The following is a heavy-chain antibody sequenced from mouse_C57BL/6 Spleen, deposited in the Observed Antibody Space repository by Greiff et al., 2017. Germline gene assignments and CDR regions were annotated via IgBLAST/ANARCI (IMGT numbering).Heavy chain of an antibody. CDR1: GYTFTNYW. CDR3: ARKAYGSSGWFAY. J-gene: IGHJ3*01. D-gene: IGHD1-1*01. V-gene: IGHV1-63*01. CDR2: IYPGGGYT. Sequence: QVQLQQPGAELVRPGTSVKLSCKASGYTFTNYWIGWAKQRPGHGLEWIGEIYPGGGYTNYNEKFKGKATLTADKSSSTAYMQFSSLTSEDSAIYYCARKAYGSSGWFAYWGQGTLVTVSA.